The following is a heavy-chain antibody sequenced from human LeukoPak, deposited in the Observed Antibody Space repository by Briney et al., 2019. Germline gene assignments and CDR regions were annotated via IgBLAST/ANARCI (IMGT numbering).Heavy chain of an antibody. Sequence: AASVKVSCKASGGTFSSYAISWVRQAPGQGLEWMGGIIPIFGTANYAQKFQGRVTITADESTSTAHMELSSLRSEDTAVYYCARAVVAATRTSQLDYWGQGTLVTVSS. J-gene: IGHJ4*02. CDR3: ARAVVAATRTSQLDY. CDR1: GGTFSSYA. D-gene: IGHD2-15*01. V-gene: IGHV1-69*01. CDR2: IIPIFGTA.